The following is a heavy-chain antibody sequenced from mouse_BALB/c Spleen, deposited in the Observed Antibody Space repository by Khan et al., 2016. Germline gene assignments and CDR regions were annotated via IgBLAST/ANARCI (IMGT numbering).Heavy chain of an antibody. CDR2: IRLKSNTYAT. CDR1: GFTFSNYW. CDR3: TTGFAY. V-gene: IGHV6-6*02. Sequence: VQLQESGGGLVQPGGSMKLSCVASGFTFSNYWMNWVRQSPEKGLEWVAEIRLKSNTYATHYAESVKGRFTISRDDSKSSVYLQMNNLRAEDTGIYYCTTGFAYWGQGTLVTVSA. J-gene: IGHJ3*01.